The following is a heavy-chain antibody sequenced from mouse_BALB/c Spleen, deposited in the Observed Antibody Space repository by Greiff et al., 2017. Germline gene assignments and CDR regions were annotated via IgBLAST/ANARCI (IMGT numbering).Heavy chain of an antibody. CDR1: GYTFTSYW. J-gene: IGHJ3*01. D-gene: IGHD1-1*02. CDR2: IFPGTGTT. CDR3: ASGYGPSGFAY. V-gene: IGHV1S132*01. Sequence: QVQLQQSGAELVKPGASVKLSCKTSGYTFTSYWIQWVKQRPGQGLGWIGEIFPGTGTTYYNEKFKGKATLTIDTSSSTAYMQLSSLTSEDSAVYFCASGYGPSGFAYWGQGTLVTVSA.